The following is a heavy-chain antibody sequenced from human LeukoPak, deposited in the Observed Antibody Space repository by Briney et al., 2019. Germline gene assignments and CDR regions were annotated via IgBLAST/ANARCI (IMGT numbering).Heavy chain of an antibody. V-gene: IGHV3-30*04. CDR1: GFTFSSYA. Sequence: GGSLRLSRAASGFTFSSYAMHWVRQAPGKGLEWVAVISYDGSNKYYADSVKGRFTISRDNSKNTLYLQMNSLRAEDTAVYYCARVEFILRYFDWLGYWGQGTLVTVSS. CDR2: ISYDGSNK. J-gene: IGHJ4*02. D-gene: IGHD3-9*01. CDR3: ARVEFILRYFDWLGY.